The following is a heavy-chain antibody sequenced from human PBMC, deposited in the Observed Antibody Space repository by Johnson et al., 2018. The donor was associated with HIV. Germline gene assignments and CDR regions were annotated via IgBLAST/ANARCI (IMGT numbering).Heavy chain of an antibody. CDR2: ISSNGIGT. D-gene: IGHD2-2*01. V-gene: IGHV3-64*01. CDR3: ARGGSSTSLDAFDI. CDR1: GFTFSNYA. Sequence: VQLVESGGGLVQPGGSLRVSCAASGFTFSNYAIHWVRQAPGKGLEYVSAISSNGIGTYYANSVDGRFTISRDNDKNTLYLEMGSLRVEDMAVYYCARGGSSTSLDAFDIWGQGTMVTVSS. J-gene: IGHJ3*02.